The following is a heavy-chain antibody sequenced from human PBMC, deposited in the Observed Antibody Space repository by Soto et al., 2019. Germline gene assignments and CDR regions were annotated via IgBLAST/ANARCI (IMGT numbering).Heavy chain of an antibody. V-gene: IGHV3-23*01. CDR3: AKDLFPTSGQRFFFES. CDR1: GFTFSTYA. D-gene: IGHD2-21*01. CDR2: ILHDETP. Sequence: LRLSCAASGFTFSTYAMTWVRQAPGRGLEWVSTILHDETPFYTDSVKGRFTISRDNVRGTLYLQMNGLRVEDAALYFCAKDLFPTSGQRFFFESWGQGSLVTVSS. J-gene: IGHJ4*02.